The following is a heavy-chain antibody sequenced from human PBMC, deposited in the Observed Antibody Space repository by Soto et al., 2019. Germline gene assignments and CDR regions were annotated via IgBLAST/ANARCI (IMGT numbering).Heavy chain of an antibody. Sequence: QVQLQESGPGLVKPSGTLSLTCAVSGGSISSSNWWSWVRQPPGKGLEWIGEIYHSGSTNYNPSLKSRVNISVDKSKNQFSLKLSSVTAADTAVYYCARVGRKMATIAGDAFDIWGQGTMVTVSS. V-gene: IGHV4-4*02. D-gene: IGHD5-12*01. CDR1: GGSISSSNW. CDR3: ARVGRKMATIAGDAFDI. J-gene: IGHJ3*02. CDR2: IYHSGST.